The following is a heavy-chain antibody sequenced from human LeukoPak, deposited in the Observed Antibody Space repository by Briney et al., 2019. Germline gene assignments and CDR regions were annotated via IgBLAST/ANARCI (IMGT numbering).Heavy chain of an antibody. J-gene: IGHJ6*03. V-gene: IGHV1-2*02. CDR1: GYTFTSYY. Sequence: GASVKVSCKASGYTFTSYYMHWVRQAPGQGLEWMGWINPNSGGTNYAQKFQGRVTMTRDTSISTAYMELSRLRSDDTAVYYCARSYGDSYGLLREGYYYYMDVWGKGTTVTVSS. D-gene: IGHD4-17*01. CDR2: INPNSGGT. CDR3: ARSYGDSYGLLREGYYYYMDV.